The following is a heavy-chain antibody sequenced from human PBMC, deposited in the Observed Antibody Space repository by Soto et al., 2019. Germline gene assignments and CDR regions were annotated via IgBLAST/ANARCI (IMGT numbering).Heavy chain of an antibody. Sequence: TGTLSLTCTVSGGSINTYYWTWVRQPAGKGLEWIGRIFSSGSTSFNPSLESRVAMSVDTSKNHFSLNLSSVTAADMAVYYCAREGSYSAYNFAHGIQLWAFDFWGQGALVTVSS. V-gene: IGHV4-4*07. D-gene: IGHD5-12*01. CDR1: GGSINTYY. CDR2: IFSSGST. CDR3: AREGSYSAYNFAHGIQLWAFDF. J-gene: IGHJ4*02.